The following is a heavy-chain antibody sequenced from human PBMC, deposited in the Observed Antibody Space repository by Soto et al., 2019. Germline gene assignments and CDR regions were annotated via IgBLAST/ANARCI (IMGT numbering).Heavy chain of an antibody. Sequence: SQTLSLPCAISGDRVSSNSAAWNWIRQSPSRGLEWLGRTYYRSKWYNDYAVSVKSRITINPDTSKNQFSLQLNSVTPEDTAVYYCARARGRYDILTGYLYPDAFDIWGQGTMVTVSS. CDR1: GDRVSSNSAA. CDR2: TYYRSKWYN. J-gene: IGHJ3*02. V-gene: IGHV6-1*01. CDR3: ARARGRYDILTGYLYPDAFDI. D-gene: IGHD3-9*01.